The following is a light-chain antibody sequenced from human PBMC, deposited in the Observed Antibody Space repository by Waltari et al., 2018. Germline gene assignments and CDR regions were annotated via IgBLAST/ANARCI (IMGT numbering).Light chain of an antibody. Sequence: QSALTQPPSASGSPGQSVTISCTGTSSAIGSSKYVSWYQQPPPKAPKLMIYEVNKRPSGVPDRFSGPKSGNTASLTVSGLQADDEADYYCSSYAGSSNLIFGGGTKLTVL. CDR2: EVN. CDR1: SSAIGSSKY. V-gene: IGLV2-8*01. CDR3: SSYAGSSNLI. J-gene: IGLJ2*01.